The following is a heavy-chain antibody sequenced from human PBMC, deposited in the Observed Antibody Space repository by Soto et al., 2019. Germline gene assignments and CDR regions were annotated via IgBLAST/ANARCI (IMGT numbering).Heavy chain of an antibody. CDR1: GGSISSHY. CDR2: IYYSGST. V-gene: IGHV4-59*08. J-gene: IGHJ6*03. CDR3: AATPTNRITIFGVVIPDYYYYYMDV. Sequence: PSETLSLTCTVSGGSISSHYWSWILQPPGKGLEWIGYIYYSGSTNYNPSLKSRVTISVDTSKNQFSLKLSSVTAADTAVYYCAATPTNRITIFGVVIPDYYYYYMDVWGKGTTVTVSS. D-gene: IGHD3-3*01.